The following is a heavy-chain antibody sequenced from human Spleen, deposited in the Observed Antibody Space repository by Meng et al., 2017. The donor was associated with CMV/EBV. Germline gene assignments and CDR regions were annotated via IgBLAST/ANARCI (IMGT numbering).Heavy chain of an antibody. CDR2: INSDGSST. Sequence: CAASGFTFSRYWMHWVRQAPGKGLVWVSRINSDGSSTSYADSVKGRFTISRDNAKNTLYLQMNSLRAEDTAVYYCASSMVPTGDFDYWGQGTLVTVSS. CDR1: GFTFSRYW. V-gene: IGHV3-74*01. J-gene: IGHJ4*02. CDR3: ASSMVPTGDFDY. D-gene: IGHD7-27*01.